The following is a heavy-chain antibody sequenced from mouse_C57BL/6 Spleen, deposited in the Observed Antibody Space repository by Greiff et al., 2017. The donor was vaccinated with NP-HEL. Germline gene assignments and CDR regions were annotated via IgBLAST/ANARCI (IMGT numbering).Heavy chain of an antibody. V-gene: IGHV1-85*01. Sequence: VQGVESGPELVKPGASVKLSCKASGYTFTSYDINWVKQRPGQGLEWIGWFYPRDGSTKYNEKFKGKATLTVDTSSSTAYMELHSLTSEDSAVYFCAGGAYYGWFAYWGQGTLVTVSA. CDR1: GYTFTSYD. CDR2: FYPRDGST. J-gene: IGHJ3*01. CDR3: AGGAYYGWFAY. D-gene: IGHD1-1*01.